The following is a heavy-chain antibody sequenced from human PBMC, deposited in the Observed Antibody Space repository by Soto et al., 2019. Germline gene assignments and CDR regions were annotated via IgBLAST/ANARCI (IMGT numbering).Heavy chain of an antibody. J-gene: IGHJ5*02. CDR3: AHLGGSSWYLNWFDP. V-gene: IGHV2-5*02. CDR1: GFSLSTSGVG. CDR2: IYWDDDK. Sequence: QITLKESGPTLVKPTQTLTLTCTFSGFSLSTSGVGVGWIRQPPGKALEWLALIYWDDDKRYSPSLKSRLTITKDTSKNQVVLTMTNMDPADTATYYCAHLGGSSWYLNWFDPWGQGTLVTVSS. D-gene: IGHD6-13*01.